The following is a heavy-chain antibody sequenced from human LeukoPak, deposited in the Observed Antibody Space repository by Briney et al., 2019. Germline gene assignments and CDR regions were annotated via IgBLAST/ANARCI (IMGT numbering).Heavy chain of an antibody. CDR3: AKGGRLWEPTDY. D-gene: IGHD5-18*01. CDR2: IYSGGST. Sequence: GGSLRLSCVASGFIVSSNCMSWVRQAPGEGLEWVSFIYSGGSTYYADSVKGRFTISRDNSKNTLYLQMNSLRAEDTAVYYCAKGGRLWEPTDYWGQGTLVTVSS. CDR1: GFIVSSNC. V-gene: IGHV3-53*01. J-gene: IGHJ4*02.